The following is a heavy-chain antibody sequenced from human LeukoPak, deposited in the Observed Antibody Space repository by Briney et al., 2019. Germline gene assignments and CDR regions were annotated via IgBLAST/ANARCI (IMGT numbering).Heavy chain of an antibody. D-gene: IGHD4-17*01. CDR2: IIGSTFST. V-gene: IGHV3-23*01. CDR3: AKRTVTTELIDY. CDR1: GFSFSSYA. J-gene: IGHJ4*02. Sequence: EGSLRLSCAASGFSFSSYAMSWVRQAPGKGLEWVSAIIGSTFSTFYADSVKGRFIISRDDSKNMLYLQMNSLRVEDTAVYYCAKRTVTTELIDYWGQGTLVTVSS.